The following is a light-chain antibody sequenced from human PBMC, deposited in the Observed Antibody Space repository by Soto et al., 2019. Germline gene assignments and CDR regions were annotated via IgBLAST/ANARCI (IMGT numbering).Light chain of an antibody. J-gene: IGKJ2*01. CDR1: QSVSNSY. CDR3: QQYGTSLYT. Sequence: EIVLTQSPGTLSLSPGEGATLPCRASQSVSNSYLAWYQQKPGQAPRLLMYGASNRATGIPDRVSGSGSGTDFTLTISRLEPEDFAVYYCQQYGTSLYTFGQGTKLEIK. CDR2: GAS. V-gene: IGKV3-20*01.